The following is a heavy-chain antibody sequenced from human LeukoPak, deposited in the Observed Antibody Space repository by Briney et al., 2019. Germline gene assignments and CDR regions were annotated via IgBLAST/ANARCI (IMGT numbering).Heavy chain of an antibody. CDR2: IRFDGGNK. Sequence: GGSLRLSCAASGFTFSTYAMHWVRQAPGKGLEWVAFIRFDGGNKYYGDSVKGRFTISRDNSRNTLYLQMNSLRPEDTAVYYCAKDAPCTNAVCSLSGWGQGTLVTVPS. CDR3: AKDAPCTNAVCSLSG. D-gene: IGHD2-8*01. CDR1: GFTFSTYA. J-gene: IGHJ4*02. V-gene: IGHV3-30*02.